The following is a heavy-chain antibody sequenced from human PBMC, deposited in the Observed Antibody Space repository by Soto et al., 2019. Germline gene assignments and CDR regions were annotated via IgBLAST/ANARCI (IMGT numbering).Heavy chain of an antibody. CDR1: EFTFRSYA. Sequence: GGPLRLSFPASEFTFRSYAMSWVRQAPGKGLEWVSAISGSGGSTYYADSVKGRFTISRDNSKNTLYLQMNSLRAEDTAVYYCAKLLDILTGYSLRYYYYGMDVWGQGTTVTVSS. CDR2: ISGSGGST. V-gene: IGHV3-23*01. J-gene: IGHJ6*02. D-gene: IGHD3-9*01. CDR3: AKLLDILTGYSLRYYYYGMDV.